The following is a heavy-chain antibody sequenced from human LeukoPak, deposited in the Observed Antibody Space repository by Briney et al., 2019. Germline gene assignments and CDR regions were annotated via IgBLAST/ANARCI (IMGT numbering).Heavy chain of an antibody. V-gene: IGHV4-59*01. CDR3: ARGPPLDTVTTEYFDC. D-gene: IGHD4-17*01. J-gene: IGHJ4*02. Sequence: SETLSLTCTVSGGSISSYYWSWIRQPPGKGLEWIGYIYYSGSTNYNPSLKSRVTISVDTSKNQFSLKLSSVTAADTAVYYCARGPPLDTVTTEYFDCWGQGTLVTVSS. CDR1: GGSISSYY. CDR2: IYYSGST.